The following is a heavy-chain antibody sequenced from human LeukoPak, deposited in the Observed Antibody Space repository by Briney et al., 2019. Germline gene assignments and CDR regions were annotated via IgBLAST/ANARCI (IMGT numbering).Heavy chain of an antibody. CDR3: ARQNDIQGFDY. J-gene: IGHJ4*02. CDR2: INHSGST. CDR1: DGSFSGYY. D-gene: IGHD2-8*01. Sequence: SETLSLTCAVYDGSFSGYYWSWIRQPPGKGLEWIGEINHSGSTNYNPSLKSRVTISVDTSKNQFSLKLSSVTAADTAVYYCARQNDIQGFDYWGQGTLVTVSS. V-gene: IGHV4-34*01.